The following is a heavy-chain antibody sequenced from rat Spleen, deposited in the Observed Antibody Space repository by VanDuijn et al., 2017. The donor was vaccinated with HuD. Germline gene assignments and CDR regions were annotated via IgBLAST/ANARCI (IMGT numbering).Heavy chain of an antibody. D-gene: IGHD1-1*01. Sequence: EVQLQESGPGLVKPSQSLSLTCSVTGDSISSNFWGWIRKFPGNKMEWMGYISYSGSTDYNPSLKSRISITRANSKNQFFLQLNSVTTEDTATYYCARYRGSLQWPFDYWGQGVVVTVSS. V-gene: IGHV3-1*01. CDR2: ISYSGST. CDR1: GDSISSNF. CDR3: ARYRGSLQWPFDY. J-gene: IGHJ2*01.